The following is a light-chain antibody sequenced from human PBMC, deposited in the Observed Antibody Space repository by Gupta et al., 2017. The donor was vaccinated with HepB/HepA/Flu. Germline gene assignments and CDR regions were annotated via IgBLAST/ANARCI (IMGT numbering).Light chain of an antibody. Sequence: QSALTPPSSVSGSTGQSVTISCTGTSTDVGDYTYVSWYQLHPGKAPKLIIYDVSKRPSGVPVRFSSSRSGDTASLTISGLQAEYDSDYCCCSHACTRVFGGGTKLTV. J-gene: IGLJ3*02. CDR1: STDVGDYTY. CDR2: DVS. CDR3: CSHACTRV. V-gene: IGLV2-11*01.